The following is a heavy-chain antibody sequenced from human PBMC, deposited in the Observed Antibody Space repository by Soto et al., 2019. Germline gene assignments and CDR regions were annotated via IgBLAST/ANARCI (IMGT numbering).Heavy chain of an antibody. CDR2: INRNGGGA. CDR3: ATGSYFDF. V-gene: IGHV3-23*01. J-gene: IGHJ4*02. CDR1: GFPFSSYA. Sequence: EVQLLDSGGGLVQPGGSLRLSCKVSGFPFSSYAMSWVRQAPGKGLEWVSSINRNGGGANYADSVKGRFTISRDDSNDVLSLQMNSLRAEDTAIYYCATGSYFDFWGQGTLVTVSS.